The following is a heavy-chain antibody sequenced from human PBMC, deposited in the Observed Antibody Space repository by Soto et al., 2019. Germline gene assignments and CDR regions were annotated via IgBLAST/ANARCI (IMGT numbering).Heavy chain of an antibody. CDR3: ARGVGVLLWFGESYYYYGMDV. Sequence: SETLSLTCAVYGGSFSGYYWSWIRQPPGKGLEWIGEINHSGSTNYNPSLKSRVTISVDTSKNQFSLKLSSVTAADTAVYYCARGVGVLLWFGESYYYYGMDVWGQGTTVTVSS. CDR2: INHSGST. CDR1: GGSFSGYY. D-gene: IGHD3-10*01. J-gene: IGHJ6*02. V-gene: IGHV4-34*01.